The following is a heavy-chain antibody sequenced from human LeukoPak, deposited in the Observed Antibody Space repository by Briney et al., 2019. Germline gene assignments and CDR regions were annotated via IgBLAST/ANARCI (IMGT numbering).Heavy chain of an antibody. CDR1: DFPFSSYA. CDR2: IRGSGAST. CDR3: TKDLTVQIWLLGYDS. V-gene: IGHV3-23*01. J-gene: IGHJ1*01. Sequence: GGSLRLSCVAPDFPFSSYAMSWVRQAPGKGLEWLAVIRGSGASTNYADSVKGRFTISRDNSKNTLYLQMNSLRAEDTAFYYCTKDLTVQIWLLGYDSWGQGTLVTVAS. D-gene: IGHD3-22*01.